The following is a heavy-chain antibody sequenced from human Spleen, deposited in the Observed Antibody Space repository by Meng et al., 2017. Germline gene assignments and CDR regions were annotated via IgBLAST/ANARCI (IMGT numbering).Heavy chain of an antibody. CDR3: ARDQRIAVAAHYYYYGMDV. J-gene: IGHJ6*02. V-gene: IGHV1-69*05. Sequence: SVKVSCKASGGTFSSYAISWVRQAPGQGLEWMGGIIPIFGTANYAQKFQGRVTITTDESTSTAYMELSSLRSEDTAVYYCARDQRIAVAAHYYYYGMDVWGQGTKVTVSS. D-gene: IGHD6-19*01. CDR2: IIPIFGTA. CDR1: GGTFSSYA.